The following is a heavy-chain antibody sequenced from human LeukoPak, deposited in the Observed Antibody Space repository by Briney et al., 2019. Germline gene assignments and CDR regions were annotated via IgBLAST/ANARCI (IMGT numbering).Heavy chain of an antibody. CDR2: IYHAGTT. CDR1: GGSISSSYW. J-gene: IGHJ6*02. V-gene: IGHV4-4*02. CDR3: AGNIAAAGRYYYGMDV. D-gene: IGHD6-13*01. Sequence: SGTLSLTCAVSGGSISSSYWWSWVRQPPGKGLEWIGNIYHAGTTNYKPSLKSRVTISVDKSQNQFSLNLSSVTAADTAVYYCAGNIAAAGRYYYGMDVWGQGTTVTVSS.